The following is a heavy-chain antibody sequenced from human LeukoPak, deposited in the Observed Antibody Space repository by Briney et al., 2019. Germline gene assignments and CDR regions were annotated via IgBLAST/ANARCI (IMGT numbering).Heavy chain of an antibody. V-gene: IGHV4-59*01. Sequence: KPSETLSLTCAVYGGSFSGYYWSWIRQPPGKGLEWIGYIYYSGSTNYNPSLKSRVTISVDASKNQFSLKLSSVTAADTAVYYCARGDSSREALDYWGQGTLVTVSS. CDR1: GGSFSGYY. J-gene: IGHJ4*02. CDR2: IYYSGST. CDR3: ARGDSSREALDY. D-gene: IGHD3-22*01.